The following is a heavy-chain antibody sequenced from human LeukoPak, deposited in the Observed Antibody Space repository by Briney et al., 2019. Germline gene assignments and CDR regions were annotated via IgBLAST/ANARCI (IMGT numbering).Heavy chain of an antibody. CDR1: GFTLDDYG. CDR3: AKGEDSYAY. CDR2: INWNGGST. Sequence: GGSLRLSCATSGFTLDDYGMSWVRQAPGRGLEWVSGINWNGGSTGYGDSVKGRFTISRDNAKSSLYLQMNSLRAEDTAVYYCAKGEDSYAYWGQGTLVTVSS. V-gene: IGHV3-20*04. D-gene: IGHD2-2*01. J-gene: IGHJ4*02.